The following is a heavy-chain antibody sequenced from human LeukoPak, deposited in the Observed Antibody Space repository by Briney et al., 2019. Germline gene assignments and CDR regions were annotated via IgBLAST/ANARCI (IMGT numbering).Heavy chain of an antibody. Sequence: SETLSLTCAVSGVSISGHYWTWIRQPPGKGLEWIGYIYTDGSTNYNPSLKSRVTMSVDTSKKQFSLKLRSVTAADTAVYYCARDEWISSSWVNWFDPWGQGTLVTVSS. CDR1: GVSISGHY. CDR2: IYTDGST. V-gene: IGHV4-4*09. J-gene: IGHJ5*02. D-gene: IGHD6-13*01. CDR3: ARDEWISSSWVNWFDP.